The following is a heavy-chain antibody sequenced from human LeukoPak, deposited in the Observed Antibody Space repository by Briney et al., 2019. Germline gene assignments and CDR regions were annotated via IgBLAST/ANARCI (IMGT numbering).Heavy chain of an antibody. CDR2: IYYNGST. CDR3: ARHGHYYDTSGYYSIPDF. Sequence: PSETLSLTCTVSGGSISSYYWSWIRQPPGKGLEWIGYIYYNGSTNYNPSLKSRVTISVDTSKNQISLKLSSVTAADTAVYYCARHGHYYDTSGYYSIPDFWGQGTLVTVSS. CDR1: GGSISSYY. D-gene: IGHD3-22*01. J-gene: IGHJ4*02. V-gene: IGHV4-59*08.